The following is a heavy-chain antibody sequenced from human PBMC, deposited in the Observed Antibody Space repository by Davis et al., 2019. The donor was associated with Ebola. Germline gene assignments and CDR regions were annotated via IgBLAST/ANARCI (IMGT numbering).Heavy chain of an antibody. Sequence: SETLSLTCTVSGGSISSSSYYWGWIRQPPGKGLEWIGSIYYSGSTYYNPSLKSRVTISVDTSKNQFSLKLSSVTAADTAVYYCARFFDSLTGYFDPWGQGTLVTVSS. J-gene: IGHJ5*02. D-gene: IGHD5-12*01. V-gene: IGHV4-39*01. CDR3: ARFFDSLTGYFDP. CDR1: GGSISSSSYY. CDR2: IYYSGST.